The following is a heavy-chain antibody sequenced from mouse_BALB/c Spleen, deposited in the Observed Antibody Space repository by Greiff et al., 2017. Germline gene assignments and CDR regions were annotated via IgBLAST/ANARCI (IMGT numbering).Heavy chain of an antibody. D-gene: IGHD2-3*01. CDR1: GYTFTSYY. CDR2: INPSNGGT. CDR3: TRSDGYYAWFAY. J-gene: IGHJ3*01. Sequence: VQLQQSGAELVKPGASVKLSCKASGYTFTSYYMYWVKQRPGQGLEWIGEINPSNGGTNFNEKFKSKATLTVDKSSSTAYMQLSSLTSEDSAVYYCTRSDGYYAWFAYWGQGTLVTVSA. V-gene: IGHV1S81*02.